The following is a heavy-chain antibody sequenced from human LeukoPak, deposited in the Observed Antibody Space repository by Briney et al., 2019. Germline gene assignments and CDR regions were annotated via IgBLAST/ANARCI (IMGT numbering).Heavy chain of an antibody. J-gene: IGHJ3*01. Sequence: ASVKVSCKASGYTFTGYYMHWVRQAPGQGLEWMGWINPNSGDTNYAQKFQDWVTMTRDTSISTAYMELSRLRSDDTAMYYCAQEGGNSWYLENWGQGTMVTVSS. V-gene: IGHV1-2*04. CDR2: INPNSGDT. D-gene: IGHD6-13*01. CDR3: AQEGGNSWYLEN. CDR1: GYTFTGYY.